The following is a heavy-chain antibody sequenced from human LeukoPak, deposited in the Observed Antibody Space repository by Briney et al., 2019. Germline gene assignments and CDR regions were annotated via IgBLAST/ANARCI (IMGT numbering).Heavy chain of an antibody. CDR3: ARNMVGETTFDY. V-gene: IGHV4-34*01. J-gene: IGHJ4*02. CDR1: GGSFSGYY. D-gene: IGHD2/OR15-2a*01. Sequence: SETLSLTCAVYGGSFSGYYWSWIRQPPGKGLEWIGEINHSGSTNYNPSLKSRVTIPVDTSKNQFSLKLSSVTAADTAVYYCARNMVGETTFDYWGQGTLVTVSS. CDR2: INHSGST.